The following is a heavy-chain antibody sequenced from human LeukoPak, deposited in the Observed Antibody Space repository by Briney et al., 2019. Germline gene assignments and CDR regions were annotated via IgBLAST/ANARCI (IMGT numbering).Heavy chain of an antibody. CDR3: AKDNSVVVIPYYFDY. Sequence: GGSLRLSCAASGFTFSSYAMSWVRQAPGKGLEWVSAISGSGGSTYYADSVKGRFTISRDNSKNTLYLQMNSLRAEDTAVYYCAKDNSVVVIPYYFDYWGQGTLVTVSS. V-gene: IGHV3-23*01. CDR1: GFTFSSYA. J-gene: IGHJ4*02. D-gene: IGHD3-22*01. CDR2: ISGSGGST.